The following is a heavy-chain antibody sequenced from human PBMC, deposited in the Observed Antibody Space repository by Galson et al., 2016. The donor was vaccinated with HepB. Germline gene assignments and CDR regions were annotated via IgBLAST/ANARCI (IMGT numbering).Heavy chain of an antibody. Sequence: SLRLSCAASGFTFSNHWMSWVRQAPGKGLEWVANLSQDGSQKNYVDSVKGRFTISRDNAKNSVFLQMNGLGAEDMAVYYCARPRPYGRAYDIWGQGAMVTVSS. J-gene: IGHJ3*02. D-gene: IGHD4-17*01. CDR1: GFTFSNHW. CDR2: LSQDGSQK. CDR3: ARPRPYGRAYDI. V-gene: IGHV3-7*01.